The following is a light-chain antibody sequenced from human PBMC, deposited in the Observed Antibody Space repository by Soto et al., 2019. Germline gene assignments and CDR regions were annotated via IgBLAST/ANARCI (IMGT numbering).Light chain of an antibody. V-gene: IGKV3-11*01. CDR2: DAS. CDR1: QSVSNY. Sequence: EIVLTQSPATLSLSPGERATLSCRASQSVSNYLAWYQQKPDQAPRLLIYDASNRATGIPARFSGSGSGTDFTRTISSLEPEDFAVDYCQHRTNWPLMYTFGQGTKLEIK. J-gene: IGKJ2*01. CDR3: QHRTNWPLMYT.